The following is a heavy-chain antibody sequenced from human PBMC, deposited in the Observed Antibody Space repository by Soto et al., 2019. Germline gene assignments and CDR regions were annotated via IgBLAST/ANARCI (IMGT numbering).Heavy chain of an antibody. V-gene: IGHV3-7*01. Sequence: LRLSCSASGFIFSNYWMSWVRQAPGKGLEWVANIKQGGNEKYYVDSVKGRFTISRDNPKNLLYLQMSSLRADDTAVYYCALTEGSGTNYPTTFDSWGQGTLVTVSS. J-gene: IGHJ4*02. D-gene: IGHD3-10*01. CDR1: GFIFSNYW. CDR3: ALTEGSGTNYPTTFDS. CDR2: IKQGGNEK.